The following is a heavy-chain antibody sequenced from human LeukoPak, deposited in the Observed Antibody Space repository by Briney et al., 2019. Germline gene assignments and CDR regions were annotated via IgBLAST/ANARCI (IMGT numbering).Heavy chain of an antibody. CDR2: IKHDGSEK. CDR1: EFTFSSYW. V-gene: IGHV3-7*01. CDR3: ARGLLYAGTTGY. Sequence: GGSLRLSCAASEFTFSSYWMTWVRQAPGKGLEWVANIKHDGSEKYYLDSVKGRFTISRDNAKNSLYLQMNSLRAEDTAVYYCARGLLYAGTTGYWGQGTLVTVSS. D-gene: IGHD1-1*01. J-gene: IGHJ4*02.